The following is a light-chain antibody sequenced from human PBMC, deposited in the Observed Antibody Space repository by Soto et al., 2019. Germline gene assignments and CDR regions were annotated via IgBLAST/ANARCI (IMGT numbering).Light chain of an antibody. CDR1: RSVSISD. CDR3: QQYGSSPWT. CDR2: GAS. V-gene: IGKV3-20*01. Sequence: DIVLPQSPGTLSLSPGERATLSCRPSRSVSISDLVGYQQNLAQAPRPRFKGASSRATGIPDRSSGSESGTDFILTISRLKPEDSAVYYCQQYGSSPWTFGQGTKWIS. J-gene: IGKJ1*01.